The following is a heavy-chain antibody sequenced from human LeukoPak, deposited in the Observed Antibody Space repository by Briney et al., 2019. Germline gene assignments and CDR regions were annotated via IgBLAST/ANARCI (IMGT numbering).Heavy chain of an antibody. J-gene: IGHJ4*02. V-gene: IGHV4-30-4*01. CDR2: IYYSGSA. D-gene: IGHD4-17*01. CDR3: AKYGDYPFDY. CDR1: GGSISNGDYY. Sequence: SETLSLTCTVSGGSISNGDYYWSWIRQPPGKGLEWIGYIYYSGSAYYNQSLQSRVTISVDTSKNQFSLKLSSVTAADTAVYYCAKYGDYPFDYWGQGTLVTVSS.